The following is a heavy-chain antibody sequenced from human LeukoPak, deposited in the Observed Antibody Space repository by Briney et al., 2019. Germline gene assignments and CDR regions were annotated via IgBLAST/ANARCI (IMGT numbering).Heavy chain of an antibody. CDR1: GGSISSSSYC. D-gene: IGHD2-15*01. CDR3: ARHSWAPGGPDAFDI. CDR2: FYYSGST. J-gene: IGHJ3*02. V-gene: IGHV4-39*01. Sequence: SETLSLTCSVSGGSISSSSYCWGWIRQPPGKGLEWIGSFYYSGSTYYNPSLKSRVTISVDTSKNQFSLKLSSVTAADTAVYYCARHSWAPGGPDAFDIWGQGTMVTVSS.